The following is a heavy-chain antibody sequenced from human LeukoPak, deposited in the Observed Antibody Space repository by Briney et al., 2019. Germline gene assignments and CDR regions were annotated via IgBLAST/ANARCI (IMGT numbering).Heavy chain of an antibody. D-gene: IGHD6-13*01. CDR3: ARVDTRGSNSNFDY. V-gene: IGHV6-1*01. CDR2: TFYRSKWYY. J-gene: IGHJ4*02. CDR1: GDSVSSNSVA. Sequence: SLTLSLTCAISGDSVSSNSVAWNWIRQSPSRGLEWLGRTFYRSKWYYDYAASVKSRITINPDTTKNQFSLQLNSVTPEDAGVYYCARVDTRGSNSNFDYWGQGTLVTVSS.